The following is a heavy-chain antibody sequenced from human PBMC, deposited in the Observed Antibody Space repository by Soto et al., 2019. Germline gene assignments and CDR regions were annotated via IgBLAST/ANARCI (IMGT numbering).Heavy chain of an antibody. J-gene: IGHJ6*02. Sequence: PGESLKISCKGSGYSFTSYWIGWVLQMPGKGLEWMGIIYPGDSDTRYSPSFQGQVTISADKSISTAYLQWSSLKASDTAMYYCARQGVWAEHYYYYGMDVWGQGTTVTVSS. D-gene: IGHD3-3*01. CDR1: GYSFTSYW. CDR3: ARQGVWAEHYYYYGMDV. CDR2: IYPGDSDT. V-gene: IGHV5-51*01.